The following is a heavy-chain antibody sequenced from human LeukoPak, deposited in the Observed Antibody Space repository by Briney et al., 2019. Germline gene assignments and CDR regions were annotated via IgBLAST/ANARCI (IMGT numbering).Heavy chain of an antibody. V-gene: IGHV3-33*01. Sequence: GGSLRLSCAASGFTFSSYGMHWVRQAPGKGLEWVAVIWYDGSNKYYADSVKGRFTISRDNSKNTLYLQMNSLRAEDTAVYYCARDRGSSWYEIYYYYYYMDVWGKGNTVTVSS. J-gene: IGHJ6*03. D-gene: IGHD6-13*01. CDR1: GFTFSSYG. CDR2: IWYDGSNK. CDR3: ARDRGSSWYEIYYYYYYMDV.